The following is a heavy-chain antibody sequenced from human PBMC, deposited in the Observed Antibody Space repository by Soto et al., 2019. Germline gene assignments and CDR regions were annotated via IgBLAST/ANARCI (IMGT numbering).Heavy chain of an antibody. V-gene: IGHV1-18*01. CDR1: GYTFTSYG. J-gene: IGHJ4*02. D-gene: IGHD2-2*01. CDR2: ISAYNGNT. CDR3: ARDSGRYCSSTSCYLGGY. Sequence: QVQLVQSGAEVKKPGASVKVSCKASGYTFTSYGISWVRQAPGQGLEWMGWISAYNGNTNYAQKLQGRDTMTTDTSTSTAYMELRSLRSDDTAVYYCARDSGRYCSSTSCYLGGYWGQGTLVTVSS.